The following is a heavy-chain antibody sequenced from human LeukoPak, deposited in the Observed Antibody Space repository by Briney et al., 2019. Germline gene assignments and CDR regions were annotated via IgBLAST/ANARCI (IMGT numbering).Heavy chain of an antibody. J-gene: IGHJ6*02. CDR1: GYTFTSYG. V-gene: IGHV1-18*01. CDR3: ARDLGPSSGYYDYYYGVDV. Sequence: ASVKVSCKASGYTFTSYGISWVRQAPGQGLEWMGWISAYNGNTNYAQKLQGRVTMTTDTSTSTAYMELRSLRSDDTAVYYCARDLGPSSGYYDYYYGVDVWGQGTTVTVSS. CDR2: ISAYNGNT. D-gene: IGHD3-22*01.